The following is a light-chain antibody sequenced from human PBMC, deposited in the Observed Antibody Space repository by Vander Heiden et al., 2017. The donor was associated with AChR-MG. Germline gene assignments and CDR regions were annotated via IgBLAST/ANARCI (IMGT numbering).Light chain of an antibody. V-gene: IGKV1-33*01. Sequence: DIQMTQSPSSLSASVGDRVTMTCQASRDITKFLNWYQQRPGKAPKLLIYDASTLQVGVPSRFSGNGSATHFTVTITSLQPEDTGTYYCQQFDSFPRTFAPGTRLGIK. J-gene: IGKJ2*01. CDR2: DAS. CDR1: RDITKF. CDR3: QQFDSFPRT.